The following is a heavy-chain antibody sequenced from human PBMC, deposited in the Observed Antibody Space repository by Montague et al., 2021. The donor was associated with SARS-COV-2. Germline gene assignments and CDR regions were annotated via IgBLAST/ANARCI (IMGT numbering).Heavy chain of an antibody. D-gene: IGHD1-26*01. J-gene: IGHJ5*02. CDR3: ARGIGWRSRVIFDP. CDR1: GFPLSTSGMC. CDR2: IDRDDE. V-gene: IGHV2-70*20. Sequence: PALVKPTQTLTLTCTFSGFPLSTSGMCVSWVRQPPGKALEWLALIDRDDEYYNTSLKTRLTISKDTSKNQVVLTLTNMDPVDTATYFRARGIGWRSRVIFDPWGQGTLVTVSS.